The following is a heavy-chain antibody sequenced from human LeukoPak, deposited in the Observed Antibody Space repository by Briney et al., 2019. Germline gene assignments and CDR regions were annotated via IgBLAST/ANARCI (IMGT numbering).Heavy chain of an antibody. CDR1: GFMFSDYF. CDR3: ARDNGNKYYFDY. CDR2: ISSNSKYT. D-gene: IGHD2-8*01. J-gene: IGHJ4*02. Sequence: PGGSLRLSCAASGFMFSDYFMSWIRQAPGKKLEWISYISSNSKYTKYADSVKGRFTISRDNAKKSLYLQMNSLRAEDTAVYYCARDNGNKYYFDYWGQGTLVTVSS. V-gene: IGHV3-11*05.